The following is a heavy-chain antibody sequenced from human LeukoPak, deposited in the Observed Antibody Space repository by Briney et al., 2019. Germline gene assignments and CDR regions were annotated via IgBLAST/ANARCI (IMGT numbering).Heavy chain of an antibody. CDR1: GFTFSSYG. Sequence: PGGSLRLSCAASGFTFSSYGMHWVRQAPGKGLEWVAVISYDGSKKYYADSVKGRFTISRDNSKNTLYLQMNSLRAEDTAVYYCAKDGPIVVVVTATEGYYFDYWGQGTLVTVSS. D-gene: IGHD2-15*01. V-gene: IGHV3-30*18. CDR2: ISYDGSKK. J-gene: IGHJ4*02. CDR3: AKDGPIVVVVTATEGYYFDY.